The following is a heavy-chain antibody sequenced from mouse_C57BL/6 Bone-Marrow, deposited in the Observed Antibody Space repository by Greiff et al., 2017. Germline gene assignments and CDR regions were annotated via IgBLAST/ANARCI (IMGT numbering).Heavy chain of an antibody. CDR1: GFTFSDYG. J-gene: IGHJ4*01. Sequence: EVMLVESGGGLVKPGGSLKLSCAASGFTFSDYGMHWVRQAPEKGLEWVAYISSGSSTIYYADTVKGRFTISRDNAKNTLFLQMTSLRSEDTAMYYCARRGTTVVATCPYAMDYWGQGTSVTVSS. CDR3: ARRGTTVVATCPYAMDY. D-gene: IGHD1-1*01. V-gene: IGHV5-17*01. CDR2: ISSGSSTI.